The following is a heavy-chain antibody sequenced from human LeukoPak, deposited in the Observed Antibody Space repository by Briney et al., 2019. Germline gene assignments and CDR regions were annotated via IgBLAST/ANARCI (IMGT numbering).Heavy chain of an antibody. Sequence: TLSLTCAVSGGSISSSNWWSWVRQPPGKGLEWIGEIYHSGSTNYNPSLKSRVTISVDKSKNQFSLKLSSVTAADTAVYYCARGATYHDFWSGYYWHTYYGMDVWGQGTTVTVSS. V-gene: IGHV4-4*02. J-gene: IGHJ6*02. CDR1: GGSISSSNW. CDR3: ARGATYHDFWSGYYWHTYYGMDV. CDR2: IYHSGST. D-gene: IGHD3-3*01.